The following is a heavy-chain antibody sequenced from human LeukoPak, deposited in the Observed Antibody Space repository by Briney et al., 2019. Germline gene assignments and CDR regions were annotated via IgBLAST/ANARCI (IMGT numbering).Heavy chain of an antibody. CDR1: GFTFSSYA. CDR2: ISGNGGST. D-gene: IGHD3-22*01. V-gene: IGHV3-23*01. CDR3: AEDHYYDTTGHYSRWRSGLNDAFDI. J-gene: IGHJ3*02. Sequence: GGSLRLSCAASGFTFSSYAMSWVRQAPGKGLEWVSSISGNGGSTYYADSVKGRFTISRDSSKNTVYLQMNSLSAEDTAVYYCAEDHYYDTTGHYSRWRSGLNDAFDIWGQGTLVTVSS.